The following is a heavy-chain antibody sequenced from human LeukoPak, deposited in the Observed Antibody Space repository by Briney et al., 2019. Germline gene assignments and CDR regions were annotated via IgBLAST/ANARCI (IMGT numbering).Heavy chain of an antibody. CDR1: GFTFSSYA. CDR2: ISGSGGST. Sequence: GGSLRLSCAASGFTFSSYAMSWVRLAPGKGLEWVSAISGSGGSTYYADSVKGRFTISRDNSKNTLYLQMNSLRAEDTAVYYCAKQRWLQVSFDYWGQGTLVTVSS. V-gene: IGHV3-23*01. CDR3: AKQRWLQVSFDY. D-gene: IGHD5-24*01. J-gene: IGHJ4*02.